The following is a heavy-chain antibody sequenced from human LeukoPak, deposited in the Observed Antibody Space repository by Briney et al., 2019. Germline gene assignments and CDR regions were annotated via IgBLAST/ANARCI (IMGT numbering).Heavy chain of an antibody. Sequence: GGSLRLSCAVSGFTFSNYAMSWVRQAPGKGLEWVSSISDRGDETYYADSVRGRFTISRDNSKNTLYLQMKSLGGDDTALYYCAKCWRVVSGNWYLSFDSWGQGTPVTVSS. D-gene: IGHD6-13*01. V-gene: IGHV3-23*01. J-gene: IGHJ4*02. CDR3: AKCWRVVSGNWYLSFDS. CDR2: ISDRGDET. CDR1: GFTFSNYA.